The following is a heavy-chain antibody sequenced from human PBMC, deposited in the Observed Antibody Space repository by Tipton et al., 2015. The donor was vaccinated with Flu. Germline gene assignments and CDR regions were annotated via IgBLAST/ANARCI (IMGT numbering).Heavy chain of an antibody. CDR3: ARGPLPDSNWYNGMDV. V-gene: IGHV3-13*01. J-gene: IGHJ6*02. Sequence: QLVQSGGTLVQPGGSLRLSCAASGFTFSSYDLHWVRQAAGEGLEWISAIGSAGDTYYLDSVKGRFTISRDNAKNSLYLQMNSLRVGDTAVYYCARGPLPDSNWYNGMDVWGQGTTVTVSS. D-gene: IGHD6-13*01. CDR2: IGSAGDT. CDR1: GFTFSSYD.